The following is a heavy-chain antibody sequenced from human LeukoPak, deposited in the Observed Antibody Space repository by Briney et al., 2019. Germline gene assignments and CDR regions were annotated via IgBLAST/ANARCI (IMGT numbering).Heavy chain of an antibody. Sequence: SETLSLTCAVYGGSFSGYYWSWIRQPPGKGLEWIGEINHSGSTNYNPSLKSRVTISVDTSKNQFSLKLSSVTAADTAVYYCARESGDYDFWRGYYRGAFDYWGQGTLVTVSS. CDR2: INHSGST. V-gene: IGHV4-34*01. CDR3: ARESGDYDFWRGYYRGAFDY. J-gene: IGHJ4*02. D-gene: IGHD3-3*01. CDR1: GGSFSGYY.